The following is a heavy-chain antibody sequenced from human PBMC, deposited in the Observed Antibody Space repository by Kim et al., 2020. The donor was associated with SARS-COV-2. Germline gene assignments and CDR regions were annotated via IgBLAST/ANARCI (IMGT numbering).Heavy chain of an antibody. J-gene: IGHJ3*02. Sequence: GGSLRLSCAASGFMFSSYNMNWVRQAPGKGLEWLAVIWTDGSTANYADSVKGRFSISRDNSKNMVYLHMNSLRVEDMAIYYCAKLASFALDIWGQGTMVTASS. V-gene: IGHV3-33*06. CDR1: GFMFSSYN. CDR3: AKLASFALDI. D-gene: IGHD5-12*01. CDR2: IWTDGSTA.